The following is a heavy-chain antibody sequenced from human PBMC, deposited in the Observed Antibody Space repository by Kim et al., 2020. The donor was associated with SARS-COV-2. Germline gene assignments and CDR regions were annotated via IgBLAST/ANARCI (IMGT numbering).Heavy chain of an antibody. CDR1: GYTFTSYY. Sequence: ASVKVSCKASGYTFTSYYMHWVRQAPGQGLEWMGIINPSGGSTSYAQKFQGRVTMTRDTSTSTVYMELSSLRSEDTAVYYCARDPPHYDILTGYYSGSLDYWGQGTLVTVSS. CDR2: INPSGGST. CDR3: ARDPPHYDILTGYYSGSLDY. J-gene: IGHJ4*02. D-gene: IGHD3-9*01. V-gene: IGHV1-46*01.